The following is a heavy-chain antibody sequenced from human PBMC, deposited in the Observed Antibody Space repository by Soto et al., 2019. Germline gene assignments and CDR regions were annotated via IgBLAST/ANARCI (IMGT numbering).Heavy chain of an antibody. J-gene: IGHJ4*02. Sequence: GESLKISCKGSGYSFTTYWIGWVRQMPGKGLEWMGIIYPGDSDTRYSPSFEGQVTISADKSISTAYLQWSGLKASDTATYYCAHRQNSPRYYDFWSGTRDYFDYWGQGTLVTVSS. V-gene: IGHV5-51*01. CDR1: GYSFTTYW. CDR2: IYPGDSDT. CDR3: AHRQNSPRYYDFWSGTRDYFDY. D-gene: IGHD3-3*01.